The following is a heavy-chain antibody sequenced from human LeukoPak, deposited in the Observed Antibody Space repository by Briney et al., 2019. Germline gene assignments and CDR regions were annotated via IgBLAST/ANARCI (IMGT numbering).Heavy chain of an antibody. CDR1: GYTFTGYY. Sequence: ASVTVPCKASGYTFTGYYMHWVRQAPGQGLEWMGWINTNSGGTNYAQKFQGRVTMTRDTSISTAYMELSRLRSDDTAVYYCASGAGSLGHNTYYYYYMDVWGKGTTVTISS. V-gene: IGHV1-2*02. CDR3: ASGAGSLGHNTYYYYYMDV. J-gene: IGHJ6*03. D-gene: IGHD1-1*01. CDR2: INTNSGGT.